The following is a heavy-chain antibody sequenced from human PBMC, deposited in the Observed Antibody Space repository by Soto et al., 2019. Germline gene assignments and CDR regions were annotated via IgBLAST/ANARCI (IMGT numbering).Heavy chain of an antibody. CDR3: ARDVRGRDFDY. J-gene: IGHJ4*02. CDR2: IYYSGST. V-gene: IGHV4-30-4*01. Sequence: QVQLQESGPGLVKPSQTLSLTCTVSGGSISSGDYYWSWIRQPPGKGLEWIGYIYYSGSTHYNPYLQGRXTXAXNTSKHQFSPQLSSVTAADTAVYYCARDVRGRDFDYWGQGTLVTVSS. CDR1: GGSISSGDYY. D-gene: IGHD3-10*02.